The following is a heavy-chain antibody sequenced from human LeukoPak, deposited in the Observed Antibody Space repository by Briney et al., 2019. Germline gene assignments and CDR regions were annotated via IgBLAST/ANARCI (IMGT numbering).Heavy chain of an antibody. V-gene: IGHV3-74*01. J-gene: IGHJ6*02. D-gene: IGHD2-8*02. CDR1: GFTFSRYW. CDR2: VDPDGTTT. Sequence: GGSLRLSCATSGFTFSRYWMHWVRQAPGEGLVWVSRVDPDGTTTNYADSVTGRFTTSRDNAKNTLYLQMNSLRAEDTALYYCTRVQAGRSGLMDVWGRGTTVTVSS. CDR3: TRVQAGRSGLMDV.